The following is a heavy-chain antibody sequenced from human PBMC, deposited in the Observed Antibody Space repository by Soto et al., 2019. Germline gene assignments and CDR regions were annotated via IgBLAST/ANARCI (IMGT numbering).Heavy chain of an antibody. V-gene: IGHV4-39*01. D-gene: IGHD6-19*01. CDR2: MYYSGST. Sequence: PSETLSLTSTVSGGSISTSSYYWRWILQPPGKGLEWIGNMYYSGSTLYNPSLKSRVTISVDTSKNQFSLKLSSVTAADTAVYYCARRKRWLAYSDAFDIWGQGTMVT. CDR3: ARRKRWLAYSDAFDI. CDR1: GGSISTSSYY. J-gene: IGHJ3*02.